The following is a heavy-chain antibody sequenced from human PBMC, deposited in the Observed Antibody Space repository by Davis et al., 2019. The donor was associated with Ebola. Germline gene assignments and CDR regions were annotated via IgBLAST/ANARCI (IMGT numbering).Heavy chain of an antibody. CDR1: GFTFSSYS. V-gene: IGHV3-21*01. CDR3: ARSNIAARPGYYYGMDV. Sequence: GGSLRLSCAASGFTFSSYSMNWVRQAPGKGLEWVSSISSSSSYIYYADSVKGRLTISRDNAKNSLYLQMNSLRAEDTAVYYCARSNIAARPGYYYGMDVWGQGTTVTVSS. CDR2: ISSSSSYI. D-gene: IGHD6-6*01. J-gene: IGHJ6*02.